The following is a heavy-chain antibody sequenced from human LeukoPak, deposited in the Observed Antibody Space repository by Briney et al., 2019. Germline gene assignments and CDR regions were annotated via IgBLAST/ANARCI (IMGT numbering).Heavy chain of an antibody. J-gene: IGHJ4*02. CDR3: AKDASLYSGSSKGPFDY. Sequence: GGSLRLSCAASGFTFDDYAMHWVRQAPGKGLEWVSGISWNSGSIGYADSVKGRFTISRDNAKNSLYLQMNSLRAEDMALYYCAKDASLYSGSSKGPFDYWGQGTLVTVSS. D-gene: IGHD1-26*01. CDR2: ISWNSGSI. V-gene: IGHV3-9*03. CDR1: GFTFDDYA.